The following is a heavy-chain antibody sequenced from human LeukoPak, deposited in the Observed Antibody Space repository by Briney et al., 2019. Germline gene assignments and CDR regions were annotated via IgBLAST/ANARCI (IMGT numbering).Heavy chain of an antibody. D-gene: IGHD3-9*01. CDR3: ARGGNDILTGYRKGVYFDY. CDR2: IYHSGST. V-gene: IGHV4-30-2*01. CDR1: GGSISSGGYS. Sequence: PSQTLSLTCAVSGGSISSGGYSWSWIRQPPGKGLEWIGYIYHSGSTYYNPSLKSRVTISVDRSKNQFSLKLSSVTAADTAVYYCARGGNDILTGYRKGVYFDYWGQGTLVTVSS. J-gene: IGHJ4*02.